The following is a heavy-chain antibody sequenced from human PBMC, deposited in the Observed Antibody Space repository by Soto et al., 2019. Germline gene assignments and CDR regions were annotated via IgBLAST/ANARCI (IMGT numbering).Heavy chain of an antibody. CDR2: IWYDGSNK. CDR1: GFTFSSYG. V-gene: IGHV3-33*08. D-gene: IGHD6-19*01. CDR3: ARDQQWLVRFYFDF. Sequence: VQLVESGGGLVQPGGSLRLSCAASGFTFSSYGMHWVRQAPGKGLEWVAVIWYDGSNKYYADSVKGRFTISRDNSKNTLYLQMNSLRAEETAVYYCARDQQWLVRFYFDFWGQGTLVTVSS. J-gene: IGHJ4*02.